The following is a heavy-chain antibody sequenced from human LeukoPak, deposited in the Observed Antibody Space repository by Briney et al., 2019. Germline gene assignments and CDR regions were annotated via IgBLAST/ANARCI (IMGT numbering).Heavy chain of an antibody. D-gene: IGHD1-14*01. Sequence: PSETLSLTCAVYGGSFSGYYWSWIRQPPGKGLEWIGYVYYTGNTEYNPSLRSRVTISLEMSKRQFSLSLTSVTAADTAVYYCATNTGTVFDYWGQGALVTVSS. J-gene: IGHJ4*02. CDR1: GGSFSGYY. V-gene: IGHV4-59*01. CDR3: ATNTGTVFDY. CDR2: VYYTGNT.